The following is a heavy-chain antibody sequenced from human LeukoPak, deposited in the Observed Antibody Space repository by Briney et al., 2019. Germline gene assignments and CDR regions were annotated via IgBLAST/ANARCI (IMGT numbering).Heavy chain of an antibody. CDR1: GYTFTSYY. Sequence: ASVKVSCKASGYTFTSYYIHWVRQAPGQGLEWMGLINPSGGSTNYAQKFQGRVTITADESTSTAYMELSSLRYEDTAVYYCARVWCSGGSCYSSRGAFDIWGQGTMVTVSS. CDR3: ARVWCSGGSCYSSRGAFDI. V-gene: IGHV1-46*01. J-gene: IGHJ3*02. D-gene: IGHD2-15*01. CDR2: INPSGGST.